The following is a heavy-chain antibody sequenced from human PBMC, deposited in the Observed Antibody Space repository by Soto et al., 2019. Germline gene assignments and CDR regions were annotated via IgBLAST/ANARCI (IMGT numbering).Heavy chain of an antibody. CDR3: ARNYYGSGTYPY. V-gene: IGHV4-61*03. J-gene: IGHJ4*01. D-gene: IGHD3-10*01. Sequence: QVQLQQSGPGLVKPSETLSLTCTVSGGSVSVGSYYWTWIRQPPGKGLEWIGYIFSTGSTNYNPSLKSRVTISLDTSTNHFSLRLSSVTAADTAVYYCARNYYGSGTYPYWGQGTLVTVSS. CDR1: GGSVSVGSYY. CDR2: IFSTGST.